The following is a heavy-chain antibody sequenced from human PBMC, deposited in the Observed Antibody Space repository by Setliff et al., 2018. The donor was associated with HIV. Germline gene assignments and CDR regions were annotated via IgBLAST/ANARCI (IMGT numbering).Heavy chain of an antibody. CDR2: IYYSGST. D-gene: IGHD3-3*01. J-gene: IGHJ4*02. V-gene: IGHV4-39*07. Sequence: SETLSLTCTVSGGSISSSNYYWGWIRQPPGKGLDWIGSIYYSGSTYHNPSRKIRVTIAVYTSKNQFSLKLSSATAADAAVYYCARANFWSGYYGYWGQGTLVTVSS. CDR3: ARANFWSGYYGY. CDR1: GGSISSSNYY.